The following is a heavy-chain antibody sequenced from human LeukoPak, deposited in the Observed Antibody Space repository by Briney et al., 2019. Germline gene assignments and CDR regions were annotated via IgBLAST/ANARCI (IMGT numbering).Heavy chain of an antibody. J-gene: IGHJ4*02. V-gene: IGHV3-30-3*01. D-gene: IGHD4-17*01. Sequence: PGGSLRLPCAASGFTFSSYAMHWVRQAPGKGLEWVAVISYDGSNKYYADSVKGRFTISRDNSKNTLYLQMNSLRAEDTAVYYCAREDDYALFDYWGQGTLVTVSS. CDR1: GFTFSSYA. CDR3: AREDDYALFDY. CDR2: ISYDGSNK.